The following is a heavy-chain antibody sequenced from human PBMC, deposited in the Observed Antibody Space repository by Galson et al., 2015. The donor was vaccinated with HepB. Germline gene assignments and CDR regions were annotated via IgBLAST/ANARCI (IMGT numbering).Heavy chain of an antibody. D-gene: IGHD3-3*01. Sequence: LRLSCATSGFSFGTYGMSCARQSPGKESEWVSLISKDADNTYYADAVRGRFLISRDNSRDTLHLQMNSLRAEDTAIYYCVQGYFCDTWGQGIMVTVSS. CDR1: GFSFGTYG. V-gene: IGHV3-23*01. J-gene: IGHJ3*02. CDR3: VQGYFCDT. CDR2: ISKDADNT.